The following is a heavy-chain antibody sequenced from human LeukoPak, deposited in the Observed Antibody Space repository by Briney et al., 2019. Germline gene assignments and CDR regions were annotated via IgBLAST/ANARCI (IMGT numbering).Heavy chain of an antibody. V-gene: IGHV1-24*01. J-gene: IGHJ3*02. Sequence: ASVKVSCKVSGYTLTELSMHWVRQAPGKGLEWMGGFDPEDGETIYAQKFQGRVTMTEDTSTDTAYMELSSLRSEDTAVYYCARGVYFDWANAFDIWGQGTMVTVSS. D-gene: IGHD3-9*01. CDR1: GYTLTELS. CDR2: FDPEDGET. CDR3: ARGVYFDWANAFDI.